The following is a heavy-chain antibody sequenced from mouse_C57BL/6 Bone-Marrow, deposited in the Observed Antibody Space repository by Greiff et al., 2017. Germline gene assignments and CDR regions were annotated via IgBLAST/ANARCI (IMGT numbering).Heavy chain of an antibody. D-gene: IGHD1-1*01. Sequence: EVQLMESGGGLVQPGGSLKLSCAASGFTFSDYGMAWVRQAPRKGPEWVAFISNLAYSIYYADTVTGRFTISRENAKNTLYLEMSSLRSEDTAMYYCARRGITTVPYWYFDVWGTGTTVTVSS. V-gene: IGHV5-15*01. CDR1: GFTFSDYG. CDR3: ARRGITTVPYWYFDV. CDR2: ISNLAYSI. J-gene: IGHJ1*03.